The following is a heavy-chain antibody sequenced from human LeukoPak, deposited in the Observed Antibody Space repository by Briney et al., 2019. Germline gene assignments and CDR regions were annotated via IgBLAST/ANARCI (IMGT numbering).Heavy chain of an antibody. CDR2: IIPIFGTA. V-gene: IGHV1-69*05. CDR1: GGTFSSYA. D-gene: IGHD3-22*01. Sequence: ASVKVSCKASGGTFSSYAISWVRQAPGQGLEWMGGIIPIFGTANYAQKFQGRVTITTDESTSTAYMELSSLRSEDTAVYYCASPTSRSSGYHYRGAFDIWGQGTMVTVSS. J-gene: IGHJ3*02. CDR3: ASPTSRSSGYHYRGAFDI.